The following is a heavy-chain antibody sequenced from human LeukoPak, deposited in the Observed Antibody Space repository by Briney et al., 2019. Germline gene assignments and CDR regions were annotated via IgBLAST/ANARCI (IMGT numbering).Heavy chain of an antibody. CDR2: ISSSGRSI. CDR1: GFTFSDFY. Sequence: PGGSLRLSCAASGFTFSDFYMNWIRQAPGKGLEWVSYISSSGRSIYYEDSVKGRFTISRDNAKNSLYLQMNSLRAEDTAVYYCARGYGSGSYYIKTTYFDYWGQGTLVTVSS. V-gene: IGHV3-11*04. J-gene: IGHJ4*02. D-gene: IGHD3-10*01. CDR3: ARGYGSGSYYIKTTYFDY.